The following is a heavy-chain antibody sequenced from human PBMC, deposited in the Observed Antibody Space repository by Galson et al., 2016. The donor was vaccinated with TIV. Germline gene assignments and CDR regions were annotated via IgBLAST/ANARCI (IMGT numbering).Heavy chain of an antibody. CDR1: GITLSSDE. CDR2: ISSSGDII. J-gene: IGHJ4*02. Sequence: SLRLSCAASGITLSSDEMNWVRQAPGKGLEWLSYISSSGDIIYYADSVKGRFTMSRDNAKNSLYLQMDSLRADDTALYYCARVGNYGYELDYWGQGTLVTVSS. D-gene: IGHD3-16*01. CDR3: ARVGNYGYELDY. V-gene: IGHV3-48*03.